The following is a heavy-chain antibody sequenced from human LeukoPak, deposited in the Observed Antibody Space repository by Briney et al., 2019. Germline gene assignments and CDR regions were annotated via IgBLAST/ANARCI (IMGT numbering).Heavy chain of an antibody. J-gene: IGHJ3*02. CDR1: GGSISSYY. CDR2: IYYSGST. Sequence: PSETLSLTCTVSGGSISSYYWSWSRQPPGKGLEWLGYIYYSGSTNYNPSLKSRVTISVDTSKNQFSLKLSSVTAADTAVYYCARLRRSITMVRGVLGAVDIWGQGTMVTVSS. CDR3: ARLRRSITMVRGVLGAVDI. V-gene: IGHV4-59*08. D-gene: IGHD3-10*01.